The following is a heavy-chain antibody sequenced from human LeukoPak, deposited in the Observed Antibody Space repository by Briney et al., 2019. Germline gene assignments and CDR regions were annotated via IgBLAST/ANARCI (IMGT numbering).Heavy chain of an antibody. CDR3: ARYVDTAMVTGYYYMDV. CDR2: IYTSGST. V-gene: IGHV4-4*07. Sequence: SETLSLTCTVSGGSINSYYWSWIRQPAGKGLEWIGRIYTSGSTNYNASLKSRVTISVDKSKNQFSLKLSSVTAADTAVYYCARYVDTAMVTGYYYMDVWGKGTTVTVSS. D-gene: IGHD5-18*01. CDR1: GGSINSYY. J-gene: IGHJ6*03.